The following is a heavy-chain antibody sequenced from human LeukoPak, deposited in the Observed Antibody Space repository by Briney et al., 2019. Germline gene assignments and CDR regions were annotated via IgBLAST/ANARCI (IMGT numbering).Heavy chain of an antibody. CDR2: INPSGGST. J-gene: IGHJ4*02. V-gene: IGHV1-46*01. Sequence: ASVKVSCKASGYTFTSYYMHWVRQAPGQGLEWMGIINPSGGSTSYAQKFQGRVTMTRDTSTSTVYMELSSLRSEDTAVYYCARELVGYSSSSGGFDYWGQGTLVTVSS. CDR3: ARELVGYSSSSGGFDY. D-gene: IGHD6-6*01. CDR1: GYTFTSYY.